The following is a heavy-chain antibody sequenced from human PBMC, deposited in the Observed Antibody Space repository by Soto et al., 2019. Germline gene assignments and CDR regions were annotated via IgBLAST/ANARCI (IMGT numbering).Heavy chain of an antibody. D-gene: IGHD6-19*01. CDR1: GFTFGRYA. J-gene: IGHJ5*02. Sequence: GGSRRVACASSGFTFGRYAMSWVRQAPGKGLEWVSAISGSGGSTYYADSVKGRFTISTDNSKNTLYLQMNSLRAEDTAVYYCAKDPSPAPGYSSRWFDHWGQGPLVTVPS. V-gene: IGHV3-23*01. CDR3: AKDPSPAPGYSSRWFDH. CDR2: ISGSGGST.